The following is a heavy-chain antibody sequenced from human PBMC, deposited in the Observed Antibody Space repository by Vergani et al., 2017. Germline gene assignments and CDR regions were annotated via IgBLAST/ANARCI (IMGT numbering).Heavy chain of an antibody. CDR2: INRDGSST. CDR3: ARDLSYSSGWDEGFDY. V-gene: IGHV3-74*01. Sequence: EVQLVESGGGLVQPGGSLRLSCAASGFTFSSYWMHWVRHAPGKGLVWVSRINRDGSSTSYEYSVKGRFTISRDNANNPLYLQMNSLRAEDTAVYYCARDLSYSSGWDEGFDYWGQGTLVTVSS. D-gene: IGHD6-19*01. J-gene: IGHJ4*02. CDR1: GFTFSSYW.